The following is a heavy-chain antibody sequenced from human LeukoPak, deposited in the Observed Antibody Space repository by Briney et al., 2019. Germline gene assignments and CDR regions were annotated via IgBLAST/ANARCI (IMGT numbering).Heavy chain of an antibody. J-gene: IGHJ5*02. CDR3: ARQTFYDFSAGP. CDR1: GDSISSSNYY. D-gene: IGHD3-3*01. V-gene: IGHV4-39*01. Sequence: NPSETLSLTCTVSGDSISSSNYYWGWIRQPPGKGMEWIGSVYHSGSTYYNPSLKSRVTMSVDTSKKQFSLKLSSVTAADTAVYYCARQTFYDFSAGPWGQGTLVTVSS. CDR2: VYHSGST.